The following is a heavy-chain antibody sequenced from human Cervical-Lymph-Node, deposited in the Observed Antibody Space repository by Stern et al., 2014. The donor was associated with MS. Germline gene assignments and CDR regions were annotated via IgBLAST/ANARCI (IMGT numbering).Heavy chain of an antibody. D-gene: IGHD3-16*01. J-gene: IGHJ4*02. CDR2: INPNGSVT. V-gene: IGHV1-46*01. CDR1: GYTFTNYY. CDR3: TRAVGGVGRE. Sequence: QMQLVQSGPEVKKPGASVMVSCKTSGYTFTNYYIHWVRQAPGQGLEWMGIINPNGSVTASAQKFQGRLTMTRDTSMTTVYMRLITLTSEDTAMYYCTRAVGGVGREWGQGTLVFVSS.